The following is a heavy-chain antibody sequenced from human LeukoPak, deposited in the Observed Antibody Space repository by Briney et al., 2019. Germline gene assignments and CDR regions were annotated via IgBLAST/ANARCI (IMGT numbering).Heavy chain of an antibody. CDR1: CGFTSCYY. D-gene: IGHD4-17*01. J-gene: IGHJ4*01. V-gene: IGHV4-4*07. Sequence: SAIMSPTCTVSCGFTSCYYWSWLRQPAGKGLERIGRYYTGGSTNYNPSLKGRVTISVDTSKNQFSLQLSSLTASDTAVYYCASAFGDNNEFDIWGQGTLVTVSS. CDR2: YYTGGST. CDR3: ASAFGDNNEFDI.